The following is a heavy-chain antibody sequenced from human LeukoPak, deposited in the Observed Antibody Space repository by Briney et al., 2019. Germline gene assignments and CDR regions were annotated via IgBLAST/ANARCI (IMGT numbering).Heavy chain of an antibody. V-gene: IGHV3-30*02. CDR3: AKDGTSYYYIYY. Sequence: GGSLRLSCAASGFTFNNYGMHWVRQAPGKGLEWLAFIRYDGSNTYSADTVKRRFTVSRDDSKNTLCLQMNSLRGDDTAVYYCAKDGTSYYYIYYWGQGTLVTVSS. J-gene: IGHJ4*02. CDR1: GFTFNNYG. CDR2: IRYDGSNT. D-gene: IGHD2/OR15-2a*01.